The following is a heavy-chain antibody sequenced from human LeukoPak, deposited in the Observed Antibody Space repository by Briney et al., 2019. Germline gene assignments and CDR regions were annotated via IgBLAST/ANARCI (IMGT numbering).Heavy chain of an antibody. J-gene: IGHJ4*02. V-gene: IGHV4-4*07. D-gene: IGHD1-26*01. CDR2: IYTSGST. CDR3: ARDSGFSGSYAVDY. Sequence: SETLSLTCTVSGGSISSYYWCWIRQPAGKGLEWIGRIYTSGSTNYNPSLKSRVTMSVDTSKNQFSLKLSSVTAADTAVYYCARDSGFSGSYAVDYWGQGTLVTVSS. CDR1: GGSISSYY.